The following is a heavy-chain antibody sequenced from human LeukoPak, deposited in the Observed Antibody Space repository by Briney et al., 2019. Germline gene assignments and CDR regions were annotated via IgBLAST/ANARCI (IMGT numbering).Heavy chain of an antibody. D-gene: IGHD3-10*01. V-gene: IGHV3-15*01. Sequence: GGSLRLSCVASGFTFRSAWMNWVRQAPGRGLEWVGRIKSKTDGGTTDYAAPVKGRFTISRDDSKTTLYLQMNSLQTEDTAVYYCTTDQVVRGVTNVYWGERSLVSVSS. CDR1: GFTFRSAW. CDR2: IKSKTDGGTT. CDR3: TTDQVVRGVTNVY. J-gene: IGHJ4*02.